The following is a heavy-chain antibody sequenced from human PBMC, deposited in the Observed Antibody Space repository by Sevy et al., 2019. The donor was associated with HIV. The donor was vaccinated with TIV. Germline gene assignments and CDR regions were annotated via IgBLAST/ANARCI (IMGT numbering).Heavy chain of an antibody. V-gene: IGHV1-18*01. D-gene: IGHD3-22*01. J-gene: IGHJ6*02. CDR1: GYTFTSYG. CDR3: ARDERRVVITEGHYYYYGMDV. CDR2: ISAYNGNT. Sequence: ASVKVSCKASGYTFTSYGISWVRQAPGQGLEWMGWISAYNGNTNYAQKLQGRVTMTTDTSTSTTYMEQRSLRSDDTAVYYCARDERRVVITEGHYYYYGMDVWGQGTTVTVSS.